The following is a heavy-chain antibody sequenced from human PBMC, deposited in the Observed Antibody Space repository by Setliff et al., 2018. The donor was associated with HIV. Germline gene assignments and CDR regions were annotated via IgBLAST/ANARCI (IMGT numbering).Heavy chain of an antibody. J-gene: IGHJ6*03. CDR3: ARGRYRSRWYASDHYYIDV. Sequence: SETLSLTCTVSGGSISSSSYYWGWIRQPPGKGLQWVGSIYYRGSTYYNPSLKSRVTISVDTSKNQFSLKLRSVTAADTALYYCARGRYRSRWYASDHYYIDVWGKGTTVTVSS. V-gene: IGHV4-39*01. CDR2: IYYRGST. CDR1: GGSISSSSYY. D-gene: IGHD6-13*01.